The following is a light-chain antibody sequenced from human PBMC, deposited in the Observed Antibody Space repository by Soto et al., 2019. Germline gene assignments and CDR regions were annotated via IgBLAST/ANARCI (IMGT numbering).Light chain of an antibody. CDR3: QQCATSPLT. CDR2: DAS. J-gene: IGKJ1*01. Sequence: DIVLTQSPGPLSLSPGERATLSCRASQSVSNNYLAWYQQKPGQSPRLLIDDASRRATGIPDRFSGSGSGTDFTLTINRLEPEDFAVYYCQQCATSPLTFGQGTRVEI. V-gene: IGKV3-20*01. CDR1: QSVSNNY.